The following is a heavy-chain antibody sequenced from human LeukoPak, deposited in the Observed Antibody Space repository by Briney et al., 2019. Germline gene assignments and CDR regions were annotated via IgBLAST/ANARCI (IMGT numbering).Heavy chain of an antibody. V-gene: IGHV4-34*01. Sequence: PSETLSLTCAVYGGSFSGYYWSWIRQPPGKGLEWIGEINHSGSTNYNPSLKSRVTISVDTSKNQFSLKLSSVTAADTAVYYYASTRGYNYKIVDYWGQGTLVTVS. CDR2: INHSGST. CDR1: GGSFSGYY. J-gene: IGHJ4*02. CDR3: ASTRGYNYKIVDY. D-gene: IGHD5-18*01.